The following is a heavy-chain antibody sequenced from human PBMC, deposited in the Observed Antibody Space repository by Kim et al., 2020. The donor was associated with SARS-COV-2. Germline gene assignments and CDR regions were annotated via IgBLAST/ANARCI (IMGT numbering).Heavy chain of an antibody. V-gene: IGHV4-31*03. CDR2: IFYSGST. CDR3: ARFTYDSRGFYSYFAY. Sequence: LSLTCTVSGGSVISGGHYWSWIRQHPGKGLEWIGHIFYSGSTYYNPSLRSRLSISVDTSTNQFSLNLSSLTAADTAIYYCARFTYDSRGFYSYFAYWGQGKLVTVSS. J-gene: IGHJ4*02. D-gene: IGHD3-22*01. CDR1: GGSVISGGHY.